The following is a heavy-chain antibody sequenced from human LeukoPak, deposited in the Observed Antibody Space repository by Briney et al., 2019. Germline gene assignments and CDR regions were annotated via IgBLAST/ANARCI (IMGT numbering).Heavy chain of an antibody. Sequence: QTLSLTCAISGDSVSSNSVAWNWVRQSPSRGLEWLGRASYKSEWYFNYAVSVKSRITINADTSKNQFSLRLNSVTPEDTAVYYCARWDHGSGRSQNWGQGTLVTVSS. D-gene: IGHD2-15*01. V-gene: IGHV6-1*01. CDR1: GDSVSSNSVA. CDR3: ARWDHGSGRSQN. CDR2: ASYKSEWYF. J-gene: IGHJ1*01.